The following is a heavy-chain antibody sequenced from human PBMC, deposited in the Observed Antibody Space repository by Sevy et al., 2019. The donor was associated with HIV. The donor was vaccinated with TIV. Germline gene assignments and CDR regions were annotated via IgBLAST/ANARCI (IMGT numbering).Heavy chain of an antibody. CDR3: ARKARRGYSDYVTYYFDY. CDR1: GFTFSSYW. Sequence: GGSLRLSCAASGFTFSSYWMSWVRQAPGKGLEWVANIKQDGSEKYYVDSVKGRFTISRDNAKNSLYLQMNSLRAEDTAVYYCARKARRGYSDYVTYYFDYWGQGTLVTVSS. J-gene: IGHJ4*02. D-gene: IGHD5-12*01. V-gene: IGHV3-7*03. CDR2: IKQDGSEK.